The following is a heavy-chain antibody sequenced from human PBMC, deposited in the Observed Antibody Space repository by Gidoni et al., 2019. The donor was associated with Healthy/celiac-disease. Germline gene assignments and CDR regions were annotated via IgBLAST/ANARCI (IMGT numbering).Heavy chain of an antibody. CDR2: ISGGGGST. V-gene: IGHV3-23*01. D-gene: IGHD2-2*01. Sequence: EVQMLESGGGLVQTGGSLRVYCAASGFTINSYTMSWVRLAPGKGLEWLSAISGGGGSTYYADSVKGRFTISRDNSKNTLYLQMNSLRAEDTAVYYCAKVVPAAPYYYYYMYVWGKGTTVTDSS. CDR3: AKVVPAAPYYYYYMYV. J-gene: IGHJ6*03. CDR1: GFTINSYT.